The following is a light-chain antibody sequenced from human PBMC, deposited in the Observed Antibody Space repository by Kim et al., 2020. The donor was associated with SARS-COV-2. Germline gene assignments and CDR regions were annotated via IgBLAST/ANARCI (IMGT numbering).Light chain of an antibody. Sequence: PASIACRSSQSLLHSNIYNYLDWYLQKPGKSPQLLIYLDSTRASGVPDRFSGSGSGTDFTLKISRVEAEDVGVYYCMQALQTLWTFGRGTKVDIK. V-gene: IGKV2-28*01. CDR1: QSLLHSNIYNY. CDR3: MQALQTLWT. J-gene: IGKJ1*01. CDR2: LDS.